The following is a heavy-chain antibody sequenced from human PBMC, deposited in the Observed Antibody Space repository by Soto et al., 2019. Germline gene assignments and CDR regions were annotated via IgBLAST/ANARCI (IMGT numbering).Heavy chain of an antibody. J-gene: IGHJ4*02. CDR2: IKQDGSEK. D-gene: IGHD1-26*01. CDR3: ARSRWELLPRGYFDS. CDR1: GLTVRNYW. Sequence: GGSLRLSSAASGLTVRNYWMSWVLQAPGKGLEWVANIKQDGSEKYYVDSVKGRFTISRDDAKNSLSLQMDSLRAEDTAVYYCARSRWELLPRGYFDSWGQGPMVTVSP. V-gene: IGHV3-7*03.